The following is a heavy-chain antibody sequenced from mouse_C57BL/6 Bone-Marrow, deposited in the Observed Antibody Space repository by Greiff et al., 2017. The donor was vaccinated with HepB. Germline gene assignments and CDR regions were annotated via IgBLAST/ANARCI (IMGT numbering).Heavy chain of an antibody. Sequence: QLQQPGAELVKPGASVKLSCKASGYTFTSYWMHWVKQRPGRGLEWIGRIDPNSCGTKYNEKFKSKATLTVDKPSSTAYMQLSSLTSEDSAVYYGARRFITTVVATDYYAMDYWGQGTSVTVSS. CDR1: GYTFTSYW. V-gene: IGHV1-72*01. D-gene: IGHD1-1*01. CDR2: IDPNSCGT. CDR3: ARRFITTVVATDYYAMDY. J-gene: IGHJ4*01.